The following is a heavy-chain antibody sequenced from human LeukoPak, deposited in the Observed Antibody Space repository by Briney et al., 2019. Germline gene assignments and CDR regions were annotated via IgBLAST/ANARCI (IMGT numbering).Heavy chain of an antibody. CDR3: ASPPPYYDILGYYYYYMDV. J-gene: IGHJ6*03. CDR1: GGTFSSYA. Sequence: SVKVSCKASGGTFSSYAISWVRQAPGLGLEWMGGIIPIFGTANYAQKFQGRVTITTDESTSTAYMELSSLRSEDTAVYYCASPPPYYDILGYYYYYMDVWGKGTTVTVSS. V-gene: IGHV1-69*05. D-gene: IGHD3-9*01. CDR2: IIPIFGTA.